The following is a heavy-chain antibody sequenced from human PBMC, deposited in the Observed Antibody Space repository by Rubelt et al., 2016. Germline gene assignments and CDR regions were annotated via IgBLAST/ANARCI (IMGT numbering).Heavy chain of an antibody. CDR1: GFTFGDCG. CDR3: AKALASSAWQDFAY. J-gene: IGHJ4*02. CDR2: ISGSGGGT. D-gene: IGHD6-19*01. Sequence: GGGLVQPGRSLRLSCTASGFTFGDCGMSWFRQAPGKGLEWVSGISGSGGGTYYADPVKGRFTISRDNSKNTLYLQMNSLRAEDTAVYYCAKALASSAWQDFAYWGQGTLVTVSS. V-gene: IGHV3-23*01.